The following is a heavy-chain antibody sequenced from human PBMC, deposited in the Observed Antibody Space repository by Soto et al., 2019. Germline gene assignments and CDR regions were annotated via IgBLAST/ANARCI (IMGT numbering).Heavy chain of an antibody. J-gene: IGHJ4*01. CDR1: GFTFSSYG. Sequence: QVQLVESGGGVVQPGRSLRLSCAASGFTFSSYGMHWVRQAPGKGLEWVAVIWYDGSNKYYADTVKGRFTISRDNSKNTLYLTMNSLRAEDTAVYYCARASVGALDFWGQGTLVTVSS. V-gene: IGHV3-33*01. CDR2: IWYDGSNK. CDR3: ARASVGALDF. D-gene: IGHD1-26*01.